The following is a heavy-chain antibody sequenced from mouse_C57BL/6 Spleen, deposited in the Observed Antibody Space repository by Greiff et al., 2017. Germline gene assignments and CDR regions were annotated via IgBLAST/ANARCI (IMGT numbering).Heavy chain of an antibody. D-gene: IGHD2-4*01. Sequence: VKLVESGAELVRPGASVKLSCKASGYTFTDYYINWVKQRPGQGLEWIARIYPGSGNTYYNEKFKGKATLTAEKSSSTAYMQLSSLTSEDSAVYFCARIYDYDFDYWGQGTTLTVSS. J-gene: IGHJ2*01. CDR3: ARIYDYDFDY. V-gene: IGHV1-76*01. CDR1: GYTFTDYY. CDR2: IYPGSGNT.